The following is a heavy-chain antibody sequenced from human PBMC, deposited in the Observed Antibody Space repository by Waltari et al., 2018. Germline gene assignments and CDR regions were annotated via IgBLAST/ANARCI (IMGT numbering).Heavy chain of an antibody. D-gene: IGHD6-19*01. CDR1: GASISSPTYY. CDR3: ARGVAVGGNTHLDY. CDR2: RYHIGCT. J-gene: IGHJ4*02. Sequence: QLQLQESGPGLVKPSETLSLTCTVSGASISSPTYYWGWIRQPPGKGLEWFGTRYHIGCTFYSPSLKSRVSISLYTSKSQFSMKLRSVTATDTAVYYCARGVAVGGNTHLDYWGQGALVTVSS. V-gene: IGHV4-39*07.